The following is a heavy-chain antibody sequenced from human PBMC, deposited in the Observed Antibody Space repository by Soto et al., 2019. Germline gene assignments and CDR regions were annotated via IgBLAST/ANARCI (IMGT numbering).Heavy chain of an antibody. D-gene: IGHD1-26*01. CDR2: VLYTGSA. V-gene: IGHV4-39*02. Sequence: QLQMQESGPGLVKPSETLSLTCNVSGGSITNSKSYWAWIRQPPGKGLEWVGSVLYTGSAYYTPSLRSRVTISLDTSKNHFSLRLTSVTAADTALYFCARPSGSHSEFEYWGQGALVAVSS. CDR3: ARPSGSHSEFEY. CDR1: GGSITNSKSY. J-gene: IGHJ4*02.